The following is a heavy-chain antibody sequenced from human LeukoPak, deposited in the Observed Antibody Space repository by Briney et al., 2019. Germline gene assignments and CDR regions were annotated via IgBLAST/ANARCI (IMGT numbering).Heavy chain of an antibody. D-gene: IGHD6-19*01. CDR3: AKDRSAVAGTYDY. Sequence: GRSLRLSCAASGFTFDDYAMHWVRQAPGKGLEWVSAISGSGGSTYYADSVKGRFTISRDNSKNTLYLQMNSLRAEDTAVYYCAKDRSAVAGTYDYWGQGTLVTVSS. CDR2: ISGSGGST. CDR1: GFTFDDYA. V-gene: IGHV3-23*01. J-gene: IGHJ4*02.